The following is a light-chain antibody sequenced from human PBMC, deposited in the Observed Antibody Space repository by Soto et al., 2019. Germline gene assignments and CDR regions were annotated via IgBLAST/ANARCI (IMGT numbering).Light chain of an antibody. CDR1: QGISSY. CDR3: QQYLSYPYT. J-gene: IGKJ2*01. V-gene: IGKV1-8*01. Sequence: AIRMTQSPSSFSASTGDRVTITCRASQGISSYLAWYQQKPGKAPKLLIYAAATLQRGAKSRFSASESGTDFTLTISRMQSEDFATYYCQQYLSYPYTFGQGTKLEI. CDR2: AAA.